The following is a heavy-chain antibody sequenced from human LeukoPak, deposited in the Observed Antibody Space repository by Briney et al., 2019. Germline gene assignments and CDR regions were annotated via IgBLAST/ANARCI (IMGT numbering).Heavy chain of an antibody. V-gene: IGHV1-2*02. J-gene: IGHJ4*02. Sequence: ASVKVSCKASGYTFNGYYIHWVRQAPGQGLEWMGWINPNSGGTNYAQNFQGRVTMTRATSISTAYMELSRLRSDDTAVYYCARDRDYYDSSGYFPLDYWGQGTLVTVSS. D-gene: IGHD3-22*01. CDR3: ARDRDYYDSSGYFPLDY. CDR1: GYTFNGYY. CDR2: INPNSGGT.